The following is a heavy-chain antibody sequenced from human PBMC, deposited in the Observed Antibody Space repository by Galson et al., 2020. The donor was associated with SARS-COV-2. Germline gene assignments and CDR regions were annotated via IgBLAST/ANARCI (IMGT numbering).Heavy chain of an antibody. Sequence: KVSCKASGYIFTGFYMHWVRQAPGQGLEWMGWINPNSGATYSAQKFLGRVTMSGDTSISTAYMELSRLTSDDTAVYYCARDCGQWLVRHFFDYWGQGTLVTVSS. CDR3: ARDCGQWLVRHFFDY. CDR1: GYIFTGFY. J-gene: IGHJ4*02. CDR2: INPNSGAT. V-gene: IGHV1-2*02. D-gene: IGHD6-19*01.